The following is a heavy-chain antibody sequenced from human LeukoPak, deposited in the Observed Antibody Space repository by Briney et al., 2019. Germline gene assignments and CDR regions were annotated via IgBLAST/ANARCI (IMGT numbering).Heavy chain of an antibody. CDR2: IIPIFGTT. V-gene: IGHV1-69*13. Sequence: GASVKVSCKASGGSFNSYAITWVRQAPGQGLEWMGGIIPIFGTTNYAQRFQGRVTITADESTSTAYMELSSLKSEDTAVYYCARSPHCSNASCYRYYYIDVWGKGTTVTVSS. CDR3: ARSPHCSNASCYRYYYIDV. CDR1: GGSFNSYA. D-gene: IGHD2-2*02. J-gene: IGHJ6*03.